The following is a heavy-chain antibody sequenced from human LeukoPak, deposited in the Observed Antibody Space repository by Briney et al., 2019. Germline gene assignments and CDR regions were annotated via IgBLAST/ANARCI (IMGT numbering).Heavy chain of an antibody. D-gene: IGHD3-10*01. V-gene: IGHV3-7*03. J-gene: IGHJ4*02. CDR3: ARMDYYTSGTYTYPNFDY. CDR1: GFTFSRYW. CDR2: IKQDGSET. Sequence: GGSLRLSCAASGFTFSRYWMSWVRQAPGQGLEWVATIKQDGSETYYVDSVKGRFTISRDNAKNSLHLPMNSLRAEDAAVFYCARMDYYTSGTYTYPNFDYWGQGTLVTVSS.